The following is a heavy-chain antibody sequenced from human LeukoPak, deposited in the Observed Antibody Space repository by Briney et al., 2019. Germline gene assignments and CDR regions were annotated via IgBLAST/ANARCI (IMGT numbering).Heavy chain of an antibody. D-gene: IGHD6-19*01. CDR2: IKQDGSEK. CDR1: GFTFSSYW. CDR3: ATDPSIAVAGDAFDI. V-gene: IGHV3-7*01. Sequence: GGSLRLSCAASGFTFSSYWMSWVRQAPGKGLEWVANIKQDGSEKYYVDSVKGRFTISRDKAKNSLYLQMNSLRAEDTAVYYCATDPSIAVAGDAFDIWGQGTMVTVSS. J-gene: IGHJ3*02.